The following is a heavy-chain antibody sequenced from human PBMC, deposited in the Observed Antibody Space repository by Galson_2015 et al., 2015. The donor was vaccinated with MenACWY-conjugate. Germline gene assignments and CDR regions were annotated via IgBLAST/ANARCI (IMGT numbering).Heavy chain of an antibody. V-gene: IGHV3-64*01. CDR3: ARVKSGSNFVDS. CDR1: GFTFSSYA. Sequence: SLRLSCAASGFTFSSYAMHWVRQAPGKGLEYVSAISSNGGSTYYANSVKGRFTISRDNSKNTLYLQMGSLRAEDMAVYYCARVKSGSNFVDSWAQGPLV. D-gene: IGHD5-24*01. J-gene: IGHJ4*02. CDR2: ISSNGGST.